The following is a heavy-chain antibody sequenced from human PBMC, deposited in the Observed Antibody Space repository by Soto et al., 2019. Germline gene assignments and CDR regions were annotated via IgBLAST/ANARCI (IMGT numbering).Heavy chain of an antibody. CDR3: ARPRAYYYYYMDV. V-gene: IGHV4-34*01. CDR1: GGSFSGYY. CDR2: INHSGST. Sequence: QVQLQQWGAGLLKPSETLSLTCAVYGGSFSGYYWSWIRQPPGKGLEWIGEINHSGSTNYNPSLKSRVTISVDTSKNQFSLKLSSVTAADTAVYYCARPRAYYYYYMDVWGKGTTVTVSS. J-gene: IGHJ6*03.